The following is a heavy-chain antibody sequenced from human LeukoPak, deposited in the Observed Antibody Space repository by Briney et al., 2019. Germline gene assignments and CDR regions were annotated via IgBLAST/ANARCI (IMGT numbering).Heavy chain of an antibody. CDR1: GFTFSSYW. J-gene: IGHJ3*01. CDR2: IKQDGSEK. CDR3: GVSPRRDAFDF. V-gene: IGHV3-7*01. Sequence: GGSLRLSCAASGFTFSSYWMSWVRQAPGEGLKWVANIKQDGSEKYYVHSVKGRFTISRDNAKNSLYLQMNSLRAEDTAVYYCGVSPRRDAFDFWGQGTMVTVSS.